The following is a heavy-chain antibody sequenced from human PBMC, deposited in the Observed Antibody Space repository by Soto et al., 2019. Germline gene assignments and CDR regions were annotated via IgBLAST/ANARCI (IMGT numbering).Heavy chain of an antibody. D-gene: IGHD5-18*01. J-gene: IGHJ4*02. CDR1: GGSFRGYF. CDR3: ASQALNTAIFDY. Sequence: QVQLQQWGAGLLKPSETLSLTCAVYGGSFRGYFWSWIRQPPGKGLEWIGEINHSGSTNYNPSLKSRVSISVDTSKHQFSLKLYSVTAADTAVYYCASQALNTAIFDYRGRGTPVTVSS. CDR2: INHSGST. V-gene: IGHV4-34*01.